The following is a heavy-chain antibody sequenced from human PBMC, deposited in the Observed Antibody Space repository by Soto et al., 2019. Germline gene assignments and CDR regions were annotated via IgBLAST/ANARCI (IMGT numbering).Heavy chain of an antibody. CDR1: GGSISSSSYY. Sequence: SETLYLTCTVSGGSISSSSYYWGWIRQPPGKGLEWIGSIYYSGSTYYNPSLKSRVTISVDTSKNQFSLKLSSVTAAVTAVYYCARHGPGGSYSDYWGQGTLVTVSS. CDR2: IYYSGST. CDR3: ARHGPGGSYSDY. V-gene: IGHV4-39*01. J-gene: IGHJ4*02. D-gene: IGHD1-26*01.